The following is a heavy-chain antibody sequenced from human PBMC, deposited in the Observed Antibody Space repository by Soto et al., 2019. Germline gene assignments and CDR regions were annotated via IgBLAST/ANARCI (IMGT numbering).Heavy chain of an antibody. D-gene: IGHD5-18*01. CDR1: GNTFTNYW. CDR3: ARLASLDGYGLRHFDY. CDR2: IYPDDSDT. V-gene: IGHV5-51*01. Sequence: GESLKISCEGSGNTFTNYWIAWVRQMPGKGLEWMGIIYPDDSDTRYSPSFQGQVTISADKFITTAYLQWSSLKASDTAIYYCARLASLDGYGLRHFDYWGQGTLVTVSS. J-gene: IGHJ4*02.